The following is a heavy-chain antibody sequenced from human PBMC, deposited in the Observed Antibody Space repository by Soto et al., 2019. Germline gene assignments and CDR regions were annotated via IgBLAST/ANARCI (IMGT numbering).Heavy chain of an antibody. CDR3: ARDQQYCSSTSCYAYGLEG. CDR2: IYYSGST. J-gene: IGHJ6*02. Sequence: PSATLTLSCTISGGSISSCGFYWGWIRQHPGKGLEWIGYIYYSGSTYYNPSLKSRVTISVDTSKNQFSLKLSSVTAADTAVYYGARDQQYCSSTSCYAYGLEGWGQGTTVTVSS. D-gene: IGHD2-2*01. V-gene: IGHV4-31*03. CDR1: GGSISSCGFY.